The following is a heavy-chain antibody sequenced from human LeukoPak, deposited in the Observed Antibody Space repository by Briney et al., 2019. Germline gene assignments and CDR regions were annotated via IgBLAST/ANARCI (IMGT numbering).Heavy chain of an antibody. J-gene: IGHJ4*02. CDR2: IYYSGST. CDR1: GGSITGYY. V-gene: IGHV4-59*01. CDR3: ARDPDY. Sequence: SETLSLTCTVSGGSITGYYWSWVRQPPGKGLEWIGYIYYSGSTNYNPSLKSRVTISVDTSKNQFSLKLSSVTAADTAVYYCARDPDYWGQGTLVTVSS.